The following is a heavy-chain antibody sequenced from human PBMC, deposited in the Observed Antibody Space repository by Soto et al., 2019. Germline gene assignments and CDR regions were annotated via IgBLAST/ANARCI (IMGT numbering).Heavy chain of an antibody. CDR3: ARDRLISVGDYYYGMDV. J-gene: IGHJ6*02. D-gene: IGHD3-16*01. V-gene: IGHV3-30-3*01. CDR2: ISYDGSNK. CDR1: GFTFSSYA. Sequence: GGSLRLSCAASGFTFSSYAMHWVRQAPGKGLEWVAVISYDGSNKYYADSVKGRFTISRDNSKNTLYLQMNSLRAEDTAVYYCARDRLISVGDYYYGMDVWGQGTTVTVSS.